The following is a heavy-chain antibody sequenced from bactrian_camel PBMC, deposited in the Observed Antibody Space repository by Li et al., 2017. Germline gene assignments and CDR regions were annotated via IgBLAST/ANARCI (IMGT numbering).Heavy chain of an antibody. CDR3: ANAPWYTHFSW. CDR2: ICTGGGST. CDR1: GYSSSPNC. D-gene: IGHD1*01. Sequence: HVQLVESGGGLVQPGGSLRHSCSASGYSSSPNCMAWFRQASGKERERVAYICTGGGSTAYADSAKGRFTISKDNAKNTTYLQMNNLKSEDMGMYFCANAPWYTHFSWWGQGTQVTVS. V-gene: IGHV3S1*01. J-gene: IGHJ4*01.